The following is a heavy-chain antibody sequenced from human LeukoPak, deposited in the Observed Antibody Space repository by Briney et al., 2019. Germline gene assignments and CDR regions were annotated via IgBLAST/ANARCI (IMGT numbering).Heavy chain of an antibody. CDR2: ISGSGDNT. Sequence: SGGSLRLSCAASGFSFSSYAMSWVRHAPGKGLGWVSSISGSGDNTYYAESVKGRFTISRDNSKNTLFLQMNSLRAEDTAVFYCAKRSGYTTGWFFDFWGQGTLVTVSS. CDR3: AKRSGYTTGWFFDF. CDR1: GFSFSSYA. D-gene: IGHD6-19*01. J-gene: IGHJ4*02. V-gene: IGHV3-23*01.